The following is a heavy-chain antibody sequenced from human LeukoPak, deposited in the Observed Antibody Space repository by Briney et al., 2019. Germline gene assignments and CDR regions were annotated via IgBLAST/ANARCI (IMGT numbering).Heavy chain of an antibody. CDR1: GYTFTSYG. D-gene: IGHD2-15*01. Sequence: ASVKVSCKASGYTFTSYGISWVRQAPGQGLEWMGWISAYNGNTNYAQKLQGRVTMTTDTSTSTAYMELRSLRSDDTAVYSCAREALRAPVDYDDGMDVWGQGTTVTVSS. CDR2: ISAYNGNT. J-gene: IGHJ6*02. V-gene: IGHV1-18*01. CDR3: AREALRAPVDYDDGMDV.